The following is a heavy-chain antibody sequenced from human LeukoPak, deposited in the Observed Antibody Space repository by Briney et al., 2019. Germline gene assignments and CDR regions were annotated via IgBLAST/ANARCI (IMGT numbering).Heavy chain of an antibody. J-gene: IGHJ5*02. D-gene: IGHD3-10*01. CDR2: IIPIFGTA. Sequence: GSSVKVSRKASGGTFSSYAISWVRQAPGQGLEWMGGIIPIFGTANYAQKFQGRVTITADESTSTAYMELSSLRSEDTAVYYCARILYYYGSGSHWFDPWGQGTLVTVSS. V-gene: IGHV1-69*01. CDR1: GGTFSSYA. CDR3: ARILYYYGSGSHWFDP.